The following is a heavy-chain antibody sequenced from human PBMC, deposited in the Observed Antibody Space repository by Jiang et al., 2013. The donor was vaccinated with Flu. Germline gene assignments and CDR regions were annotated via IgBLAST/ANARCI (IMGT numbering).Heavy chain of an antibody. Sequence: GAEVKKPGSSVKVSCEASGGTFSSYTITWVRQAPGQGLEWMGRIIPILGIVNYAQKFQGRVTITADKSTSTAYMEVSSLRSEDTAIYYCATAPTVTTLGNWFDPWGQGTLVTVSS. J-gene: IGHJ5*02. V-gene: IGHV1-69*02. CDR3: ATAPTVTTLGNWFDP. D-gene: IGHD4-17*01. CDR2: IIPILGIV. CDR1: GGTFSSYT.